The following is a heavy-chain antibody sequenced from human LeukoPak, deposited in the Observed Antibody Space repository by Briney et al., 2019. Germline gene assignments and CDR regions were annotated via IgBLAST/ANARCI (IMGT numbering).Heavy chain of an antibody. V-gene: IGHV4-34*01. D-gene: IGHD3-9*01. CDR2: INHSGST. Sequence: SETLSLTCAVYGGSFSGYYWSWIRQPPGKGLEWIGEINHSGSTNYNPSLKSRVTISVDTSKNQFSLKLSSVTAADTAVYYCASPLWDYDILTGYPSWGQGTLVTVSS. J-gene: IGHJ5*02. CDR1: GGSFSGYY. CDR3: ASPLWDYDILTGYPS.